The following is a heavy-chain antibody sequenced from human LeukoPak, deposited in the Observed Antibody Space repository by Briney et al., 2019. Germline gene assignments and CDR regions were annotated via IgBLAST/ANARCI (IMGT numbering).Heavy chain of an antibody. Sequence: GGSLRLSCAASGFTFSTYGMRWVRQAPGKGLEWVAVISYDGSNKYYADSVKGRFTISRDNSKNTLSLQMNSLRSEDTAVYYCAKGWDTKSTSRSPFDYWGQGTLVTVSS. J-gene: IGHJ4*02. CDR1: GFTFSTYG. D-gene: IGHD1-26*01. CDR2: ISYDGSNK. V-gene: IGHV3-30*18. CDR3: AKGWDTKSTSRSPFDY.